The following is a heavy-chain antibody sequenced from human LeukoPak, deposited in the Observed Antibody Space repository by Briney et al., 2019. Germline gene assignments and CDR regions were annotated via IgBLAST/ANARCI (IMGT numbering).Heavy chain of an antibody. V-gene: IGHV3-48*03. Sequence: PGGSLRLSCAASGFIFRSYEMNWVRQAPGKGLEWVSYISSSGSTIYYADSVKGRFIISRDNAKNSLYLQMNSLRAEDTAVYYCARDRSAYYLYWYFDLWGRGTLVTVSS. J-gene: IGHJ2*01. D-gene: IGHD3-22*01. CDR2: ISSSGSTI. CDR1: GFIFRSYE. CDR3: ARDRSAYYLYWYFDL.